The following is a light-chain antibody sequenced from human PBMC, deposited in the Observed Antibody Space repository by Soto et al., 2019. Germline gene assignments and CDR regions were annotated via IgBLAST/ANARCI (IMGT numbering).Light chain of an antibody. CDR2: GAS. V-gene: IGKV3-15*01. J-gene: IGKJ4*01. CDR3: QQYNNWPLT. Sequence: MVMTQSPATLSVSPGARATLSCRASQSVSSNLAWYQQKPGQAPRLLIYGASTRATGIPARFSGSGSGTEFTLTISSLQSEDFAVYYCQQYNNWPLTFGGGTKVEIK. CDR1: QSVSSN.